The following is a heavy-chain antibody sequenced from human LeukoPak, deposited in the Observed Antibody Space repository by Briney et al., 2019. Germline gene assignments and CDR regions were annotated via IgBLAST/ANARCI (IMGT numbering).Heavy chain of an antibody. J-gene: IGHJ3*02. D-gene: IGHD6-13*01. CDR2: IKSKTDGGTT. CDR3: TTDLYSSSWYDAFDI. V-gene: IGHV3-15*01. CDR1: GFTFSNAW. Sequence: PGGSMRLSCAASGFTFSNAWMSWVRQAPGKGLERVGRIKSKTDGGTTDYAAPVKGRFTISRDDSKHTLYLQMNSLKTEDTAVYYCTTDLYSSSWYDAFDIWGQGTMVTVSS.